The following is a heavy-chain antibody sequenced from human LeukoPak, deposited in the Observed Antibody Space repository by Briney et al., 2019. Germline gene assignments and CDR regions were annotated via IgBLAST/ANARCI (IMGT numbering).Heavy chain of an antibody. CDR2: ISSSGSTI. J-gene: IGHJ6*04. Sequence: GGTLRLSCAASGFTFSSYEMNWVRQAPGKGLEWVSYISSSGSTIYDADSVKGRFTISRDNAKNSLYLQMNSLRAEDTAVYYCAELGITMIGGVWGKGTTVTISS. D-gene: IGHD3-10*02. CDR1: GFTFSSYE. V-gene: IGHV3-48*03. CDR3: AELGITMIGGV.